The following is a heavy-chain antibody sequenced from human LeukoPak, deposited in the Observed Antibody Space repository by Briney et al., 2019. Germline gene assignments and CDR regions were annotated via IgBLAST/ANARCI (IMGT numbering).Heavy chain of an antibody. Sequence: GGSLRLSCAASGFTFSSCAMSWVRQAPGKGLEWVSGISASGGHTFYADSVKGRFTISRDNSKNTLYLQMNSLRAEDTAVYYCAKDGSRAWDIGFQHWGQGTLVTVSS. D-gene: IGHD2-15*01. CDR3: AKDGSRAWDIGFQH. CDR2: ISASGGHT. J-gene: IGHJ1*01. CDR1: GFTFSSCA. V-gene: IGHV3-23*01.